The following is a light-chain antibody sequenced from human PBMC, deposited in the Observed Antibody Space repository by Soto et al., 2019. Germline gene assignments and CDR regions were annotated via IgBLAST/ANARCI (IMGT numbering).Light chain of an antibody. Sequence: QSALTQPASVSGSPGQSITLSCTGTSSDIGGYDYVSWYQRHPGKAPKLIIYDVNNRPSGVSNRFSGSKSGTSASLAITGLQAEDEADYYCQSYDSSLSGSVFGTGTKLTVL. CDR2: DVN. V-gene: IGLV2-14*01. J-gene: IGLJ1*01. CDR1: SSDIGGYDY. CDR3: QSYDSSLSGSV.